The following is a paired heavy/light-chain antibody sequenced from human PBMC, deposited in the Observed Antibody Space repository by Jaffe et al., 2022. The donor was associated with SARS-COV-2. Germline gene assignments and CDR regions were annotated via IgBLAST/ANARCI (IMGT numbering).Light chain of an antibody. V-gene: IGLV10-54*04. CDR1: SNNVGNEG. J-gene: IGLJ3*02. CDR3: SAWDSSLSAWV. Sequence: QAGLTQPPSVSKGLRQTATLTCTGNSNNVGNEGAAWLQQHQGHPPKLLSYRNNNRPSGISERFSASRSGNTASLTITGLQPEDEADYYCSAWDSSLSAWVFGGGTKLTVL. CDR2: RNN.
Heavy chain of an antibody. J-gene: IGHJ4*02. D-gene: IGHD1-1*01. CDR2: INPSGGDT. Sequence: QVQLVQSGAEVKKPGASVKVSCKASGYTFNSYYMHWVRQAPGQGLEWMGIINPSGGDTTYAQKFQGRVTMTRDTSTSTVYMELSSLRSEDTAVYYCAREKYRSLDGIDYWGQGTLVTVSS. CDR1: GYTFNSYY. V-gene: IGHV1-46*02. CDR3: AREKYRSLDGIDY.